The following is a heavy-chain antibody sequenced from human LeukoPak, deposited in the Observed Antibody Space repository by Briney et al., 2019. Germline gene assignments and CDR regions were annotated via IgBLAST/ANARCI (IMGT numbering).Heavy chain of an antibody. D-gene: IGHD3-16*02. J-gene: IGHJ5*02. V-gene: IGHV3-30*18. Sequence: GGSLRLSCAASGFTSSSYGMHWVRQAPGKGLEWVAVISYDGSNKYYADSVKGRFTISRDNSKNTLYLQMNSLRAEDTAVYYCAKDGGVLGELSLHPDNWFDPWGQGTLVTVSS. CDR1: GFTSSSYG. CDR3: AKDGGVLGELSLHPDNWFDP. CDR2: ISYDGSNK.